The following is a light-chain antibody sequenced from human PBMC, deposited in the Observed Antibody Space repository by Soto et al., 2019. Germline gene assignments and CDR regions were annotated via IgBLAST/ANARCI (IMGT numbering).Light chain of an antibody. CDR3: ASYTSSSTSVI. Sequence: QSALTQPPSASGSPGQSVTISCTGTISDVGGYKYVSWYQQHPDKAPKLIIFEVSNRPSGISSRFSGSKSGNTASLTISGLQAEDEADYYCASYTSSSTSVIFGRGTQLTVL. CDR1: ISDVGGYKY. J-gene: IGLJ2*01. CDR2: EVS. V-gene: IGLV2-14*01.